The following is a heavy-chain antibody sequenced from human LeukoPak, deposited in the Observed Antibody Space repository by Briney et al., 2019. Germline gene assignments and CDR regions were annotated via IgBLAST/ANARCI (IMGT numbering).Heavy chain of an antibody. CDR1: GFTFSNYG. V-gene: IGHV3-33*01. D-gene: IGHD6-13*01. CDR2: IYYDGSNK. CDR3: ASVRGSLAAVGYYFDY. J-gene: IGHJ4*02. Sequence: GRSLRLSCAASGFTFSNYGMQWVRQAPGKGLEWVAVIYYDGSNKYYADSVKGRFTISRDNSKNMLYLQMNSLGAEDTAVYYCASVRGSLAAVGYYFDYWGQGTLVTVSS.